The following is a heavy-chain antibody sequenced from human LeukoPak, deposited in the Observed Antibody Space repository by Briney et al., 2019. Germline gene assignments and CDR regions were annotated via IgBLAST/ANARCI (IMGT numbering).Heavy chain of an antibody. CDR1: GYTFTSYG. Sequence: ASVTVSCKASGYTFTSYGISWVRQAPGQGLEWMGWISAYNGNTNYAQQLQGRVTMTTDTSTSTAYMELRSLRSDDTAVYYCARDFPRDYDILTGYYMAGWFDPWGQGTLVTVSS. CDR2: ISAYNGNT. J-gene: IGHJ5*02. V-gene: IGHV1-18*01. CDR3: ARDFPRDYDILTGYYMAGWFDP. D-gene: IGHD3-9*01.